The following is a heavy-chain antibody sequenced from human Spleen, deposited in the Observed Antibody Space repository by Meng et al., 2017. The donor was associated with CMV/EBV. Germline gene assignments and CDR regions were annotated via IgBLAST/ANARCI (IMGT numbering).Heavy chain of an antibody. CDR3: AKVSFGAAAGWAYFDY. CDR1: TFDSYA. J-gene: IGHJ4*02. Sequence: TFDSYAMGWVRQGPGEGLEWVAVISYDGSNKYYADSVKGRFTISRDNSKNTLYLQMNSLRAEDTAVYYCAKVSFGAAAGWAYFDYWGQGTLVTVSS. D-gene: IGHD6-13*01. CDR2: ISYDGSNK. V-gene: IGHV3-30*18.